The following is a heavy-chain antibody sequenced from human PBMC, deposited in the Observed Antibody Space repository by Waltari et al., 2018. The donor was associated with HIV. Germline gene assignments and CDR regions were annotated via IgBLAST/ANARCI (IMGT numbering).Heavy chain of an antibody. CDR1: GVTFGNYT. Sequence: EVQLVESGGGLVQPGGSLRLSCAASGVTFGNYTMNWVRQDPGKGLEWVSYISRSSSSIFYADSVKGRFTISRDNAKNSLYLQMNSLRVEDTAVYYCARDINGGWGYWGQGTLVTVAS. V-gene: IGHV3-48*01. J-gene: IGHJ4*02. CDR3: ARDINGGWGY. D-gene: IGHD7-27*01. CDR2: ISRSSSSI.